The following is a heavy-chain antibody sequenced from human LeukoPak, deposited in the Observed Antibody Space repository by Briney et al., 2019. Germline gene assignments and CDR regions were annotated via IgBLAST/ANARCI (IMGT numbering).Heavy chain of an antibody. D-gene: IGHD6-6*01. CDR1: GFTFLTYA. V-gene: IGHV3-23*01. CDR2: IRDSGAST. CDR3: ANYPRSMAARPVY. Sequence: PGGSLRLSCAASGFTFLTYAMSWVRQAPGKGLQWVSVIRDSGASTYYADSVKGRFTISRDNSKNTLYLQMNSLRAEDTAIYYCANYPRSMAARPVYWGQGTLVTVSS. J-gene: IGHJ4*02.